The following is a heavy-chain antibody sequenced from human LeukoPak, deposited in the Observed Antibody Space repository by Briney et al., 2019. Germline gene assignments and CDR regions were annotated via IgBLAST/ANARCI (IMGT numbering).Heavy chain of an antibody. CDR3: ARSHPPYYYDSSGGFDL. J-gene: IGHJ2*01. V-gene: IGHV4-59*12. CDR2: IYYSGST. D-gene: IGHD3-22*01. Sequence: SETLSLTCAVSGGSISGYYWSWIRQSPGKGLEWIGYIYYSGSTNYNPSLKSRVTMSVDTSKNQFSLKLSSVTAADTAVYYCARSHPPYYYDSSGGFDLWGRGTLVTVSS. CDR1: GGSISGYY.